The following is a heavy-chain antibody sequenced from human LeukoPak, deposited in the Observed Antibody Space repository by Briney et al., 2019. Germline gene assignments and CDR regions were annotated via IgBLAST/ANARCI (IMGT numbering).Heavy chain of an antibody. V-gene: IGHV4-34*01. Sequence: SETLSLTCAVYGGSFSGYYWSWIRQPPGKGLEWIGEINHSGSTNYNPSLKSRVTISVDKSKNQFSLKLSSVTAADTAVYYCAREVGYCSGGSCYSGDQHWGQGTLVTVSS. CDR2: INHSGST. CDR3: AREVGYCSGGSCYSGDQH. CDR1: GGSFSGYY. D-gene: IGHD2-15*01. J-gene: IGHJ1*01.